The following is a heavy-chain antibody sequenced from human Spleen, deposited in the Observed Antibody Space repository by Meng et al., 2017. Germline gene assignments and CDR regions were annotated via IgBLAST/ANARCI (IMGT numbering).Heavy chain of an antibody. CDR2: LSADYGNT. CDR1: GNTFTNCG. J-gene: IGHJ4*02. Sequence: QVQLVQSGAEVKKPGASVKVSCKASGNTFTNCGISWVRQAPGQGLEWMGWLSADYGNTMYARNFQGRVTMTTDTSTSTAYMELRSLRSDDTAIYYCVRDDVAVQFDYWGQGTLVTVSS. D-gene: IGHD2-21*01. V-gene: IGHV1-18*01. CDR3: VRDDVAVQFDY.